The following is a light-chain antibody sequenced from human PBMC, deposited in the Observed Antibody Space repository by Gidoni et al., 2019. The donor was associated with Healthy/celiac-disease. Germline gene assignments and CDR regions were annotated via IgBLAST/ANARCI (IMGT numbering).Light chain of an antibody. CDR2: GAS. CDR3: QQYGSSPQT. CDR1: QSVSSSY. Sequence: DIVFTQSPGTLSLSPGERATLSCRASQSVSSSYLAWYQQKPGKAPRLLIYGASSRATGIPERFSGSGSGTDFTLTISRLEPEDFAVYYCQQYGSSPQTFGQGTKVEIK. J-gene: IGKJ1*01. V-gene: IGKV3-20*01.